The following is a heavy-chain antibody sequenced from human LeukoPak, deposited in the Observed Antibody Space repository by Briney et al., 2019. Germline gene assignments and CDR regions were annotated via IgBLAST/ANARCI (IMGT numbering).Heavy chain of an antibody. CDR1: GFTFSSYA. V-gene: IGHV3-23*01. CDR2: ISGSGSST. Sequence: GGSLRLSCAASGFTFSSYAMSWVRQAPGKGLEWVSGISGSGSSTYYADSVKGRFTISRDNSKNTLYLQMNSLRAEDTAIYYCAKDSSTTVTTKGGPRRSFDYWGLGTLVTVSS. CDR3: AKDSSTTVTTKGGPRRSFDY. D-gene: IGHD4-17*01. J-gene: IGHJ4*02.